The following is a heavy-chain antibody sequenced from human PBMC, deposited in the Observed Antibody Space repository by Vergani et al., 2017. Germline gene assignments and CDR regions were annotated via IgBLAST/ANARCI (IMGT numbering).Heavy chain of an antibody. CDR3: ARDKYYYGSGSYDMGRY. CDR2: ISAYNGNT. J-gene: IGHJ4*02. V-gene: IGHV1-18*01. D-gene: IGHD3-10*01. Sequence: VQLVQSGAEVKKPGASVKVSCKASGYTFTSYGISWVRQAPGLGLEWMGWISAYNGNTNYAQKLQGRVTMTTDTSTSTAYMELRSLRSDDTAVYYCARDKYYYGSGSYDMGRYWGQGTLVTVSS. CDR1: GYTFTSYG.